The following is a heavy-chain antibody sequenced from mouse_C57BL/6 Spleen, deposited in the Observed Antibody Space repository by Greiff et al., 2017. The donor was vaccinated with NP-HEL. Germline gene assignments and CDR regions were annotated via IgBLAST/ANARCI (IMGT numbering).Heavy chain of an antibody. CDR2: INPRSGYT. V-gene: IGHV1-7*01. J-gene: IGHJ4*01. Sequence: VQVVESGAELAKPGASVKLSCKASGYTFTSYWMHWVKQRPGQGLEWIGYINPRSGYTKSNQKFKDKATLTEDKSSSTAYMQLISLTYTDSAAYFCARARYYASSICAMVFWGKGTSVTVSS. CDR1: GYTFTSYW. CDR3: ARARYYASSICAMVF. D-gene: IGHD1-1*01.